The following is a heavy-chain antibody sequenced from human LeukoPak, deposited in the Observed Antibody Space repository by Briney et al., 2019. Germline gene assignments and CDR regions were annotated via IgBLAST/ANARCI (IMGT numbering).Heavy chain of an antibody. CDR2: IHNTGST. Sequence: SETLSPTCTVSGGSISSVAYYWRWIRQPPGKGLEWIATIHNTGSTYYNPSLKSRITISIDASRNQISLELNSVTAADTAIYYCAKSHLGVPHDYWGQGTLVTVSS. J-gene: IGHJ4*02. D-gene: IGHD3-3*01. CDR3: AKSHLGVPHDY. CDR1: GGSISSVAYY. V-gene: IGHV4-39*01.